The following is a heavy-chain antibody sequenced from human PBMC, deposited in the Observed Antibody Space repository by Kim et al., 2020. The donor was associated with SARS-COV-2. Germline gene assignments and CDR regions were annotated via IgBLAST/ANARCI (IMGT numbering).Heavy chain of an antibody. D-gene: IGHD6-19*01. J-gene: IGHJ4*02. CDR3: ARDRQRAGTGVDY. V-gene: IGHV6-1*01. Sequence: YALYVKGRITLNPATSKNQFSLQLNSVTPEDTAVYYCARDRQRAGTGVDYWGQGTLVTVSS.